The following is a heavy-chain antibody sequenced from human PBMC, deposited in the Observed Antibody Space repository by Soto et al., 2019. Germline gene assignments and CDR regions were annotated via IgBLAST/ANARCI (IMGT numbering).Heavy chain of an antibody. CDR3: SAYRLASSSPVDY. CDR1: GFIFSSYA. J-gene: IGHJ4*02. Sequence: EVQLLESGGGLIQPGGSLRLSRAASGFIFSSYAMNWVRQAPGKGLEWVSAISGSGTTYYADSVKGRFTISRDNSKNMMYLQIDSLRADDSAVYYCSAYRLASSSPVDYWGQGTLVTISS. CDR2: ISGSGTT. D-gene: IGHD6-6*01. V-gene: IGHV3-23*01.